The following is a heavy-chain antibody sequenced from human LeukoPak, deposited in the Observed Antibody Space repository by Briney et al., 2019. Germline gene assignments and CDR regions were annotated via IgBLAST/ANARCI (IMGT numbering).Heavy chain of an antibody. D-gene: IGHD3-22*01. CDR1: GYTFTGYY. Sequence: EASVKVSCKASGYTFTGYYMHWVRQAPGQGLEWMGWINPNSGGTNYAQKFQGRVTMTRDTSISTAYMELSRLRSDDTAVYYCAREGLYSSGYSNHFDYWGQGTLVTVSS. V-gene: IGHV1-2*02. CDR3: AREGLYSSGYSNHFDY. J-gene: IGHJ4*02. CDR2: INPNSGGT.